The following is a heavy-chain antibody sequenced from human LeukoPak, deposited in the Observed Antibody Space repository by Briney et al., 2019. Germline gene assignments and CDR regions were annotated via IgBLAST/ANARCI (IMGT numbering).Heavy chain of an antibody. CDR3: AKERPGYHAVDY. V-gene: IGHV3-30*04. Sequence: PGGCLRPSCSAAGFSFSSYAIEWVSQAPGKGLEWVAFISYDGSNKYYADSVKGRFTIYRDNSKNTLYLQMNSLRAEDTAVYYCAKERPGYHAVDYWGQGTLVTVSS. CDR1: GFSFSSYA. D-gene: IGHD5-18*01. CDR2: ISYDGSNK. J-gene: IGHJ4*02.